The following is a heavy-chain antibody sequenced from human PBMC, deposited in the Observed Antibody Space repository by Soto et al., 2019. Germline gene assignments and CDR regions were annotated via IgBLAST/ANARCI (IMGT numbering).Heavy chain of an antibody. CDR2: INPNSGGT. CDR3: ARDRAQRFSDGTEV. CDR1: GYTFTGYY. J-gene: IGHJ6*04. V-gene: IGHV1-2*04. D-gene: IGHD3-3*01. Sequence: ASVKVSCKASGYTFTGYYMHWVRQAPGQGLEWMGWINPNSGGTNYAQKFQGWVTMTRDTSISTAYMELSRLRSDDTAVYYCARDRAQRFSDGTEVWGKGNTVTVSS.